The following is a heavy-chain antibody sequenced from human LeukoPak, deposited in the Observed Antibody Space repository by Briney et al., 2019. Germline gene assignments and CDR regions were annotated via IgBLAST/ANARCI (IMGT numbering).Heavy chain of an antibody. Sequence: ASVKVSCKASGYTFTNFGISWVRQAPGQGLEWMGWISAYNGNTKYAQKFQGTVTMTTDTSTTTACMELRSLRYDDTAVYYCARGNGETVSTSLNWFDPWGQGTLVTVSS. CDR1: GYTFTNFG. CDR3: ARGNGETVSTSLNWFDP. CDR2: ISAYNGNT. V-gene: IGHV1-18*01. D-gene: IGHD5/OR15-5a*01. J-gene: IGHJ5*02.